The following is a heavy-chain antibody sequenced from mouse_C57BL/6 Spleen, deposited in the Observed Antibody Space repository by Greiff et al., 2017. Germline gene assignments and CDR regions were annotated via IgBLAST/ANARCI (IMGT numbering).Heavy chain of an antibody. Sequence: VQLKESGPGMVKPSQSLSLTCTVTGYSITSGYDWHWIRHFPGNKLEWMGYISYSGSTNYNPSLKIRISITHDTSKNHFFLKLNSVTTEDTATYYCARDIKGWYFDVWGTGTTVTVSS. CDR1: GYSITSGYD. D-gene: IGHD1-1*01. J-gene: IGHJ1*03. CDR3: ARDIKGWYFDV. V-gene: IGHV3-1*01. CDR2: ISYSGST.